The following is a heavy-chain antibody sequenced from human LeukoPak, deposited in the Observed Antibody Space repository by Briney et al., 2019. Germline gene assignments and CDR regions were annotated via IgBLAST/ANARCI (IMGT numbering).Heavy chain of an antibody. Sequence: PGGSLRLSCAASGFTFSSYSMNWVRQAPGKGLEWIADITISGHTKNYADSVKGRFTISRDSARTSLYLQMNSLRVEDTGVYFCARGDPHADLWGQGTLVTVSS. J-gene: IGHJ5*02. CDR1: GFTFSSYS. CDR3: ARGDPHADL. CDR2: ITISGHTK. V-gene: IGHV3-48*04.